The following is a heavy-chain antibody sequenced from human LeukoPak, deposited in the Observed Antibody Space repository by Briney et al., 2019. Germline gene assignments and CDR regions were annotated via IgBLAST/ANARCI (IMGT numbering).Heavy chain of an antibody. CDR3: ARVKRYNWNYVDY. CDR1: GGSISSYY. D-gene: IGHD1-20*01. J-gene: IGHJ4*02. V-gene: IGHV4-59*01. Sequence: SETLSLTCIVSGGSISSYYWSWVRQPPGKGLEWIGDIYYSGSTNYNPSLKSRVTISVDTSKNQFSLKLSSVTAADTAVYYCARVKRYNWNYVDYWGQGTLVTVSS. CDR2: IYYSGST.